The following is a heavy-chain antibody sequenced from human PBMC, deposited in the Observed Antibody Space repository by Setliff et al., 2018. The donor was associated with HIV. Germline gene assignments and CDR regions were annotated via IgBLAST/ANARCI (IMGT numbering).Heavy chain of an antibody. V-gene: IGHV4-38-2*02. D-gene: IGHD4-17*01. J-gene: IGHJ4*02. CDR1: GYRISDGYS. Sequence: SETLSLTCTVYGYRISDGYSWGWIRQPPGKGLEWIGSIHHSGSTHYNSSLKSRVTISVDTSNNQFSLKLTSVTAADTAVYYCASRPPMTTGEGGDWGQGTLVTVSS. CDR2: IHHSGST. CDR3: ASRPPMTTGEGGD.